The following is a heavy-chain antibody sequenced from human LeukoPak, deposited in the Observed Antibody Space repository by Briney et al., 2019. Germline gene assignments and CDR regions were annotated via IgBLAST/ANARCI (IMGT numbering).Heavy chain of an antibody. CDR3: ARASITIFGVVSPLDY. J-gene: IGHJ4*02. CDR2: INPNSGGT. CDR1: GYTFTGYY. V-gene: IGHV1-2*02. D-gene: IGHD3-3*01. Sequence: ASVKVSCKAPGYTFTGYYMHWVRQAPGQGLEWMGWINPNSGGTNNAQKFQGRVTMTRDTSISTAYMELSGLRSDDTAVYYCARASITIFGVVSPLDYWGQGTLVTVSS.